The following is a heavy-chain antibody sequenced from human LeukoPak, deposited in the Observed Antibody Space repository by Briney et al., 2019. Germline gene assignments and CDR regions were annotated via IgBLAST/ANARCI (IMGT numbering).Heavy chain of an antibody. CDR2: ISYDGSNK. V-gene: IGHV3-30*03. Sequence: GGSLRLSCAASGFTFSSYGMHWVRQAPGKGLEWVAVISYDGSNKYYADSEKGRFTISRDNSKNTLYLQMNSLRAEDTAVYYCTGLQFDYWGQGTLVTVSS. CDR3: TGLQFDY. CDR1: GFTFSSYG. J-gene: IGHJ4*02.